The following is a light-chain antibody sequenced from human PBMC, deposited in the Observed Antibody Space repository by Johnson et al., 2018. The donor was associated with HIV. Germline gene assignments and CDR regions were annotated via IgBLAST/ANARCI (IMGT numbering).Light chain of an antibody. CDR3: GTWDSSLSPGGEV. CDR1: SSNIEENS. CDR2: ENN. Sequence: QSVLTQPPSVSAAPGQKVTISCSGSSSNIEENSVSWYQQLPGAAPKVLIYENNKRPSGITDRFSGSKSGTSATLDITGLQTGDEADYYCGTWDSSLSPGGEVFGTGTKVTVL. V-gene: IGLV1-51*02. J-gene: IGLJ1*01.